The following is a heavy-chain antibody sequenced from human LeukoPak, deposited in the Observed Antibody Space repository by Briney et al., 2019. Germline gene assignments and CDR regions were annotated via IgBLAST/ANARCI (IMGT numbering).Heavy chain of an antibody. CDR1: GFTLNSYA. D-gene: IGHD2-21*01. CDR3: ARRDNNDCYSGIDVFPF. J-gene: IGHJ3*01. V-gene: IGHV3-23*01. CDR2: ISDGGDST. Sequence: GGSLRLSCVASGFTLNSYAMSWVRQAPGKGLEWISSISDGGDSTYYADSVRGRFTISRDNSKNRLDLQMNSLRAEDTAVYFCARRDNNDCYSGIDVFPFWGQGTMVTVSS.